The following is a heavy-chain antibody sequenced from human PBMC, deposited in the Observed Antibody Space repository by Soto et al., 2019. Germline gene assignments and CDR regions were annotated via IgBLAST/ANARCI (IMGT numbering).Heavy chain of an antibody. CDR2: IYHSGST. J-gene: IGHJ4*02. CDR3: ARGMTTVTTLDY. D-gene: IGHD4-4*01. CDR1: GGSVDSNRYY. V-gene: IGHV4-30-2*01. Sequence: SETLSLTCTVSGGSVDSNRYYWAWIRQPPGKGLEWVGYIYHSGSTYYNPSLKSRVTISVDRSKNQFSLKLSSVTAADTAVYYCARGMTTVTTLDYWGQGTLVTVSS.